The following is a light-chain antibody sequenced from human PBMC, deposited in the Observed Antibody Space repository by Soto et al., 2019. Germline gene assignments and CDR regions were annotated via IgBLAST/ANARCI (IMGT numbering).Light chain of an antibody. J-gene: IGKJ4*01. CDR1: QGISSY. CDR2: AAS. CDR3: QQYYGYPLT. V-gene: IGKV1-8*01. Sequence: PSSFSASTGDRVTITCRASQGISSYLAWYQQKPGKAPKLLTYAASTLQSGVPSRFSGSGSGTDFTLTISCLQSEDFATYYCQQYYGYPLTFGGGTKVYIK.